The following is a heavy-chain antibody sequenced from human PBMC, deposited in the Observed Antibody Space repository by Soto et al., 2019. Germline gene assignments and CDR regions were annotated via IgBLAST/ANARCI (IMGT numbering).Heavy chain of an antibody. Sequence: GGSLRLSCVVSVFPFGANAMSWVHQAPGKGLEWVSGLSNTGRRTSYADSVKGRFNISRDNSENTVYLQMNSLRVEDTAVYYCATEMGATQGPFDNWGQGTLVTVSS. V-gene: IGHV3-23*01. J-gene: IGHJ4*02. CDR2: LSNTGRRT. CDR1: VFPFGANA. CDR3: ATEMGATQGPFDN. D-gene: IGHD1-26*01.